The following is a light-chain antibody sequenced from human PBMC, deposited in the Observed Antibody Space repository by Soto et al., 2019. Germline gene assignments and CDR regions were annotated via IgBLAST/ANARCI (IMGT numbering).Light chain of an antibody. J-gene: IGKJ4*01. CDR1: QGISNR. Sequence: DIQMTQSPSSLAASVGHRVTITCRANQGISNRLAWYQQKPGKAPKLLIYLASTLQSGAPSRFSGSGSGTDFTLSISSLQPEDAATYFCQNYNRAPISFGGGTKVEIK. V-gene: IGKV1-27*01. CDR3: QNYNRAPIS. CDR2: LAS.